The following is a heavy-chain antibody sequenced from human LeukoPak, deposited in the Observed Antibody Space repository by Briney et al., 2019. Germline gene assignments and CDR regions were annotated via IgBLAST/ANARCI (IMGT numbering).Heavy chain of an antibody. V-gene: IGHV5-51*01. D-gene: IGHD3-9*01. CDR2: IYPGDSDT. Sequence: GESLKISCKGSGYSFTSYWIGWVRQMPGKGLEWMGIIYPGDSDTRYSPSFQGQVTISADKSISTAYLQWSSLKASDTAMYYCARHVLSQGSIRYFDWLLSRGFDPWGQGTLVTVSS. J-gene: IGHJ5*02. CDR3: ARHVLSQGSIRYFDWLLSRGFDP. CDR1: GYSFTSYW.